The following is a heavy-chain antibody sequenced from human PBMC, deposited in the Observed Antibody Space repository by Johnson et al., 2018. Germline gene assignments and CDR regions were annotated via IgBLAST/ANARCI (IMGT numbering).Heavy chain of an antibody. D-gene: IGHD2-21*02. CDR3: AKEGVEGLTAAYYCYYYDRDV. Sequence: VQLVQSGGGLVQPGRSLRLSCAASGFTFDEYAMHWVRQPPGKGLEWVSGITWNSGSNGYADSVKGRFTTFRYNAKNSLYLQMNRLRAEDTALYYCAKEGVEGLTAAYYCYYYDRDVWGKGTTVTVSS. V-gene: IGHV3-9*01. CDR2: ITWNSGSN. CDR1: GFTFDEYA. J-gene: IGHJ6*03.